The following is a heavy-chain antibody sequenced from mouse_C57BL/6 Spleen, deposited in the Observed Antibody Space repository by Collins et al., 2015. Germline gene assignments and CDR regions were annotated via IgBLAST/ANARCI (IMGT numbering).Heavy chain of an antibody. J-gene: IGHJ4*01. D-gene: IGHD2-4*01. V-gene: IGHV2-9-1*01. Sequence: APSQSLSITCTVSGFSLTSYAISWVRQPPGKGLEWLGLIWTGGGTNYNSALKSRLSISKDNSKSQVFLKMNSLQNDDTARYYCARSYYDSRMDYWGQGTSVTVSS. CDR3: ARSYYDSRMDY. CDR1: GFSLTSYA. CDR2: IWTGGGT.